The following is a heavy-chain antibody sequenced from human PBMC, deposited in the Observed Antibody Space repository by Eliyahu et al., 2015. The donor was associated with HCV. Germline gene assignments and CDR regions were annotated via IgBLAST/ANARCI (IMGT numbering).Heavy chain of an antibody. J-gene: IGHJ6*02. CDR3: ARDTVTNSYYYPMDV. V-gene: IGHV3-48*03. CDR2: ISSSGSSI. Sequence: EVQLVESGGGLVQPGGSLRLSCAASGFIFSTSEMNWVRQAPGKGLEWVSYISSSGSSIYYADSVKGRFTISRDNAKNSLYLQMNSLRAEDTAVYYCARDTVTNSYYYPMDVWGQGTTVTVSS. D-gene: IGHD4-17*01. CDR1: GFIFSTSE.